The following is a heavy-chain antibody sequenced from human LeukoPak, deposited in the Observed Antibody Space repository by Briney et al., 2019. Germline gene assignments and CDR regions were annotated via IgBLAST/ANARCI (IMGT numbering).Heavy chain of an antibody. J-gene: IGHJ4*02. Sequence: DPGGSLRLSCTASGFSLGDYAMSWVRQAPGKGLEWVGFIRSKAYGGTTEYAASVKGRFTISRDDSKSIAYLQMNRMKTEDTAVYYCSRGTVLVAAGGYYFDYWGQGTLVTVSS. CDR1: GFSLGDYA. V-gene: IGHV3-49*04. D-gene: IGHD2-15*01. CDR3: SRGTVLVAAGGYYFDY. CDR2: IRSKAYGGTT.